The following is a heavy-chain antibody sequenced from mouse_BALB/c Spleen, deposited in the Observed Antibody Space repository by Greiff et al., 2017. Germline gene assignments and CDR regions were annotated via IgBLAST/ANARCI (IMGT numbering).Heavy chain of an antibody. CDR3: AIGNYKRGVDY. CDR1: GFTFSSFG. J-gene: IGHJ2*01. CDR2: ISSGSSTI. V-gene: IGHV5-17*02. Sequence: EVHLVESGGGLVQPGGSRKLSCAASGFTFSSFGMHWVRQAPEKGLEWVAYISSGSSTIYYADTVKGRFTISRDNPKNTLFLPMTSLRSKDTAMYYCAIGNYKRGVDYWGQGTTLTVSS. D-gene: IGHD2-1*01.